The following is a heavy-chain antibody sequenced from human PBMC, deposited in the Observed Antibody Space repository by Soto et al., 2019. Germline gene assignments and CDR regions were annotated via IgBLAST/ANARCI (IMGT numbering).Heavy chain of an antibody. J-gene: IGHJ4*02. V-gene: IGHV3-11*06. CDR2: ISSSSSYT. D-gene: IGHD2-2*01. CDR3: AREIVVARGASYFDY. CDR1: GITFSDYN. Sequence: LRLSNAASGITFSDYNMSWILQAPGKGLEWVSYISSSSSYTNYADSVKGRFTISRDNAKNSLYLQMNSLRAEDTAVYYCAREIVVARGASYFDYWGPGTLVTVSS.